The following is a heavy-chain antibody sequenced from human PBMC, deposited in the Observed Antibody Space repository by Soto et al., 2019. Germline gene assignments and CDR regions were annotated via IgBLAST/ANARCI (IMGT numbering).Heavy chain of an antibody. CDR3: ARDLYGSGSYYNPRWFDP. CDR2: IIPIFGTA. Sequence: QVQLVQSGAEVKKPGSSVKVSCKASGGTFSSYAISWVRQAPGQGLEWMGGIIPIFGTANYAQKFQGRVTITADESTSTAYIELSSLRSEDTAVYYCARDLYGSGSYYNPRWFDPWGQGTLVTVSS. V-gene: IGHV1-69*01. J-gene: IGHJ5*02. D-gene: IGHD3-10*01. CDR1: GGTFSSYA.